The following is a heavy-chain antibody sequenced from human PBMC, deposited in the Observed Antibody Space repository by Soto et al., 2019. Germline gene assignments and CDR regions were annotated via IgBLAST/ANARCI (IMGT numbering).Heavy chain of an antibody. V-gene: IGHV3-21*01. CDR3: ARGVGVDY. Sequence: GGSLRLSCSASGFTFSTYTMNWVRQAPGKGLEWVSSISSANSYIYYADSVKGRFTISRDNAESSLYLQMGSLRAEDTAVYYCARGVGVDYWGQGTLVTVSS. CDR2: ISSANSYI. D-gene: IGHD3-16*01. CDR1: GFTFSTYT. J-gene: IGHJ4*02.